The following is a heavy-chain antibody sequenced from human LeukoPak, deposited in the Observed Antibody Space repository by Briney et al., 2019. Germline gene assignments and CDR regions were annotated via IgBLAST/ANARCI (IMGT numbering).Heavy chain of an antibody. Sequence: GGSLRLSCAASGFTFSSYGMHWVRQAPGKGLEWVAVISYDGSNKYYAGSVKGRFTISRDNSKNTLYLQMNSLRAEDTAVYYCAKPITGYSSGWYDYWGQGTLVTVSS. V-gene: IGHV3-30*18. D-gene: IGHD6-19*01. J-gene: IGHJ4*02. CDR2: ISYDGSNK. CDR1: GFTFSSYG. CDR3: AKPITGYSSGWYDY.